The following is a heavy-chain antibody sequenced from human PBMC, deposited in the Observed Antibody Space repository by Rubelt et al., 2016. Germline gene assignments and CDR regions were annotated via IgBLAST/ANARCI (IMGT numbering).Heavy chain of an antibody. V-gene: IGHV3-21*01. Sequence: EVQLVESGGGLVKPGGSLRLSCAASGFTFSSYSMNWVRQAPGKGLEWVSSISSGSSYIYYADSVKGRFTISRDNAKNSLYLQMNSLRAEDTAVYYCAREVTAVAASEFDYWGQGTLVTVSS. J-gene: IGHJ4*02. CDR3: AREVTAVAASEFDY. CDR1: GFTFSSYS. CDR2: ISSGSSYI. D-gene: IGHD6-19*01.